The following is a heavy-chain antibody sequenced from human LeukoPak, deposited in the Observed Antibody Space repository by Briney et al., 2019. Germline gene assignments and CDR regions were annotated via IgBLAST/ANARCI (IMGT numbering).Heavy chain of an antibody. CDR2: ISWNSGSI. J-gene: IGHJ4*02. V-gene: IGHV3-9*01. CDR3: AKDSHYYGSGGALDY. D-gene: IGHD3-10*01. Sequence: GRSLRLSCAASGFTFDDYAMHWVRQAPGKGLEWVSGISWNSGSIGYADSVKGRFTISRDNAKNSLYLQMNSLRAEDTALYYCAKDSHYYGSGGALDYWGQGTLVTVSS. CDR1: GFTFDDYA.